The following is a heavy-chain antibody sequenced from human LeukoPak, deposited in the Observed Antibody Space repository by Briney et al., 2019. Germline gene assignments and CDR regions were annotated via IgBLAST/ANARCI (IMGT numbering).Heavy chain of an antibody. V-gene: IGHV4-30-4*01. CDR3: ARTVSMMPGRILLDY. CDR2: IYYSGST. D-gene: IGHD3-22*01. CDR1: GGSISSGDYY. Sequence: SETLSLTCTVSGGSISSGDYYWSWIRQPPGKGLEWIGYIYYSGSTYYNPSLKSRVTISVDTSKNQFSLKLSSVTAADTAVYYCARTVSMMPGRILLDYWGQGTLVTVSS. J-gene: IGHJ4*02.